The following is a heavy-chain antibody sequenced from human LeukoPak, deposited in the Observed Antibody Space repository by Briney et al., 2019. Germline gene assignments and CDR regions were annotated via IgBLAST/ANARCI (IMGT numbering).Heavy chain of an antibody. V-gene: IGHV3-23*01. CDR1: GFTFSNIV. Sequence: PGGSLRLSCAASGFTFSNIVMNWVRQAPGERLEWVSTISGSGESTYYAGSLKGRFTISRDNSKNTVYLHMNSLRAEDTAVYYCAKINGPVLTGKLDCWGQGTLVTVSS. CDR3: AKINGPVLTGKLDC. J-gene: IGHJ4*02. CDR2: ISGSGEST. D-gene: IGHD3-9*01.